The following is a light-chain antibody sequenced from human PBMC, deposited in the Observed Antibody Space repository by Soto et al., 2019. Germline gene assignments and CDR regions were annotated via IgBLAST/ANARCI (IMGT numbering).Light chain of an antibody. V-gene: IGKV1-27*01. CDR1: QGISNN. J-gene: IGKJ4*01. Sequence: DIQMTQSPSSLSASDGDRVTITCRASQGISNNLAWYQQKPGKVPKLLIYAASTLQSGVPSRFTGNGSGTDFTLTISTLLPEDVATYYCQNYYTAPRTFGGGTRVEIK. CDR2: AAS. CDR3: QNYYTAPRT.